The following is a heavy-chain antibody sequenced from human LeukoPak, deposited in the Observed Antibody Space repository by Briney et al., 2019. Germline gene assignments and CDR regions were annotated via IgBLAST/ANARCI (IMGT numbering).Heavy chain of an antibody. CDR1: GGSFSGYY. CDR3: ARAISGSYNSPFDY. V-gene: IGHV4-34*01. Sequence: KPSETLSLTCTVYGGSFSGYYWSWIRLPPGKGLEWIGEINHSGSTNYNPSLKSRVTISVDTSKNQFSLKLSSVTAADTAVYYCARAISGSYNSPFDYWGQGTLVTVSS. D-gene: IGHD1-26*01. J-gene: IGHJ4*02. CDR2: INHSGST.